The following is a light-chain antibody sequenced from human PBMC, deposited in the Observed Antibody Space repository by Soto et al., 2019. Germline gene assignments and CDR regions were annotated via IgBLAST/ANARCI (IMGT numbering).Light chain of an antibody. CDR1: QGIGNY. V-gene: IGKV1-27*01. J-gene: IGKJ4*01. CDR2: AAS. CDR3: QKYNTAPLT. Sequence: DILMTQSPLSLSASVGDRVTITCRASQGIGNYLAWFQQKPGRVPKLLIYAASALQRGVPSRFSGSGSGTEFTLTISSLQPEDVATYYCQKYNTAPLTFGGGTKVEI.